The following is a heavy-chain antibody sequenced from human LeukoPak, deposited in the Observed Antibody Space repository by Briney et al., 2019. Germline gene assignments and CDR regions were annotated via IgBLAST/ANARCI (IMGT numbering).Heavy chain of an antibody. D-gene: IGHD4-17*01. CDR2: RSDDGSNK. V-gene: IGHV3-30*14. Sequence: GGSLRLSCAASGFTFNSYAMHWVRLAPGKGLEGVAVRSDDGSNKYYADSVKGRFTISRHNSKNTLYLQMNSLRAEDTAVYYWARVVDAAHYGGYFDYWGQGTLVTVSS. CDR3: ARVVDAAHYGGYFDY. J-gene: IGHJ4*02. CDR1: GFTFNSYA.